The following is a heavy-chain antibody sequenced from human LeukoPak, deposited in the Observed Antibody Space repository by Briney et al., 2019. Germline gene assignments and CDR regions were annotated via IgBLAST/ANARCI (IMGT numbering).Heavy chain of an antibody. CDR3: ARHSELLGDVYFYYYMDI. CDR1: GDSIRGYS. D-gene: IGHD1-7*01. V-gene: IGHV4-59*08. CDR2: IYHSGTT. J-gene: IGHJ6*03. Sequence: SETLSLTCTVSGDSIRGYSWGWIRQPPGKGLEWIGYIYHSGTTNYNPSLKSRVTISVDTSKNQLSLKLTSVTAADTAMYYCARHSELLGDVYFYYYMDIWGKGTTVTVSS.